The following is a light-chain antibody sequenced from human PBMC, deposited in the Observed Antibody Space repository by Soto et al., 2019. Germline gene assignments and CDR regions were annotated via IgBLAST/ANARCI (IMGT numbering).Light chain of an antibody. V-gene: IGLV2-23*02. Sequence: QSVLTQPASVSGSPGQSITISCTGSSSDVGSHNLVSWYQQYPGKAPQLIIYDVTKRPSGVSDRFSGSKSDTTASLTVSGLQGEDEADYYCCSYAGGSSWVFGGGTKVTFL. CDR1: SSDVGSHNL. CDR2: DVT. CDR3: CSYAGGSSWV. J-gene: IGLJ3*02.